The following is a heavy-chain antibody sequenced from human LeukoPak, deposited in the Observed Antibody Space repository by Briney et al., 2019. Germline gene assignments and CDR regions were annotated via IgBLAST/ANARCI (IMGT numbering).Heavy chain of an antibody. V-gene: IGHV3-43*02. CDR2: VKGDGATT. Sequence: PGGSLRLSCAASGFTFNAYAIHWVRQAPGKGLEWVSLVKGDGATTDYANSVKGRFTVSRDNSKNSLYLQMSNLRTEDTALYYCVRDTGSGWDFDYWGQGTLVTVSS. D-gene: IGHD6-19*01. CDR1: GFTFNAYA. CDR3: VRDTGSGWDFDY. J-gene: IGHJ4*02.